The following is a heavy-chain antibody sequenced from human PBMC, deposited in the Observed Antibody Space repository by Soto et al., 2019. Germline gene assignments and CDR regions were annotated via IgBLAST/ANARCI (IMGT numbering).Heavy chain of an antibody. CDR1: GFTFDDYA. D-gene: IGHD3-16*01. V-gene: IGHV3-9*01. CDR3: AKDLDYIWGSFDY. Sequence: EVQLVESGGGLVQPGRSLRLSCAASGFTFDDYAMHWVRQAPGKGLEWVSGISWNSGSIGYADSVKGRFTTSRDNAKNSLYLQMNSLRAEDTALYYCAKDLDYIWGSFDYWGQGTLVTVSS. J-gene: IGHJ4*02. CDR2: ISWNSGSI.